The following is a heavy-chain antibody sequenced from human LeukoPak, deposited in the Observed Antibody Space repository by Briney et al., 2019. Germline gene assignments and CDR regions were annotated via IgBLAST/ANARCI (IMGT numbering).Heavy chain of an antibody. Sequence: ASVKVSCKASGGTFTSYYMHWVRQAPGQGLEWMGIINPSGGSTSYAQKFQGRVTMTRDTSTSTVYMELSSLRSEDTAVYYCARDRRIAAPLGSGNDAFDIWGQGTMVTVSS. CDR3: ARDRRIAAPLGSGNDAFDI. D-gene: IGHD6-13*01. J-gene: IGHJ3*02. CDR1: GGTFTSYY. CDR2: INPSGGST. V-gene: IGHV1-46*01.